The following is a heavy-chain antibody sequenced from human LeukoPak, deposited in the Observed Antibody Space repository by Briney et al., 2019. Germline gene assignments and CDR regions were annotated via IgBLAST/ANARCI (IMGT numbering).Heavy chain of an antibody. CDR1: GFTFSSYS. CDR2: ISSSSSYI. D-gene: IGHD3-3*01. V-gene: IGHV3-21*01. Sequence: PGGSLRLSCAASGFTFSSYSMNWVRQAPGKGLEWVSSISSSSSYIYYADSVKGRFTISRDNAKNSLYLQMNSLRAEDTAVYYCARGLRGPILEWLFRGYFQHWGQGTLVTVSS. CDR3: ARGLRGPILEWLFRGYFQH. J-gene: IGHJ1*01.